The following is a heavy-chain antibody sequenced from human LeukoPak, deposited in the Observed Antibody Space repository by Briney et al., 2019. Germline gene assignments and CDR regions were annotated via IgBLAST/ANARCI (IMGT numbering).Heavy chain of an antibody. CDR2: IYYSGST. V-gene: IGHV4-59*01. Sequence: PSETLSLTCTVSGGSISSYYWTWIRQPPGKGLEWIGYIYYSGSTNYNPSLKSRVTISVDTSKNQFSLKVSSVTAADTAVYYCARDVGSSDAFDIWGQGTMVIVSS. CDR1: GGSISSYY. CDR3: ARDVGSSDAFDI. J-gene: IGHJ3*02. D-gene: IGHD3-10*01.